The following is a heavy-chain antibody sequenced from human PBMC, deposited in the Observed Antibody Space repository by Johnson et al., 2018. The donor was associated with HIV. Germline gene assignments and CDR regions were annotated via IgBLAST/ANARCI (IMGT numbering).Heavy chain of an antibody. D-gene: IGHD1-26*01. J-gene: IGHJ3*02. CDR3: AREGSGIAGGGAFDI. V-gene: IGHV3-53*01. CDR2: IYSGGST. Sequence: VQLVESGGGLIQPGGSLRLSCAASGFTVSSNYMSWVRQAPGKGLEWVSVIYSGGSTYYADSVKGRFTIPRANSTNTLYLQMNSLRAEDTAVYYCAREGSGIAGGGAFDIWGQGTMVTVSS. CDR1: GFTVSSNY.